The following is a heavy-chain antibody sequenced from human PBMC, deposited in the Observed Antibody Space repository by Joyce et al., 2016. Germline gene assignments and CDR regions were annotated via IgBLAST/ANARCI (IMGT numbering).Heavy chain of an antibody. D-gene: IGHD3-9*01. V-gene: IGHV3-23*01. J-gene: IGHJ4*02. CDR3: AKASLTGYYIGAYYFDY. CDR1: GFILRRYD. Sequence: EVQVLESGGGLVQPGGSLRLSCAVSGFILRRYDMSWVRQAPVKGLEWVSAISSSGDSTYYTDSVKGRFTVSRDNSKKILYLQMNTLRAEDTAVYYCAKASLTGYYIGAYYFDYWGQGTLVTVSS. CDR2: ISSSGDST.